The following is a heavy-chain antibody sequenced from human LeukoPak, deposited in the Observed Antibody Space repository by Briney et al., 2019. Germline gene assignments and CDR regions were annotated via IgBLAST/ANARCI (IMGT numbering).Heavy chain of an antibody. CDR3: ARYPSSWNDY. CDR1: GFTFSHYA. CDR2: ISFDGTNK. J-gene: IGHJ4*02. D-gene: IGHD6-13*01. V-gene: IGHV3-30*03. Sequence: GRSLRLSCAASGFTFSHYAMHWVRQAPGKGLEWVAVISFDGTNKFYADSVKGRFTISRDNSKNALHLQMNSLRAEDTAVYYCARYPSSWNDYWGQGTLVTVSS.